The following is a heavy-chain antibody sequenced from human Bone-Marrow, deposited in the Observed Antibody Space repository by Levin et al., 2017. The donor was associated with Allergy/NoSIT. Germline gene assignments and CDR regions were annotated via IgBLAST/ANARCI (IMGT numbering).Heavy chain of an antibody. D-gene: IGHD2-15*01. Sequence: QTLSLTCTFSGFSLSTTGMRVSWIRQPPGKALEWLARIDWDDDKFYSTSLKTRLAIFKDTSKNQVVLTMTNMDPVDTATYYCARIHPRYCSGGTCYSEYYFDYWGQGTLVTVSS. CDR2: IDWDDDK. J-gene: IGHJ4*02. V-gene: IGHV2-70*04. CDR1: GFSLSTTGMR. CDR3: ARIHPRYCSGGTCYSEYYFDY.